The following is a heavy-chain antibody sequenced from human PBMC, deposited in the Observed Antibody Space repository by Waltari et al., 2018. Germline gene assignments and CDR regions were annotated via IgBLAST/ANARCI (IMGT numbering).Heavy chain of an antibody. CDR2: INQDGSET. Sequence: EVQVVESGGGLVQPGGSLRLSCKGSGLIFSSYWMSWVRQAPGKGLEWVANINQDGSETNYVDSVKGRFTISRDNAESSLYLQMISLRAEDTAVYYCLRDRRGPALFDYWGQGSLVTVSS. CDR1: GLIFSSYW. CDR3: LRDRRGPALFDY. V-gene: IGHV3-7*03. J-gene: IGHJ4*02. D-gene: IGHD2-2*01.